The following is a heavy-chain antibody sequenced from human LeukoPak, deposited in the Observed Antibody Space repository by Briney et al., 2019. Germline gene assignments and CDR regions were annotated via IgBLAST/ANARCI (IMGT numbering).Heavy chain of an antibody. CDR1: GFSVSNNY. Sequence: GGSLRLSCAASGFSVSNNYMSWVRQAPGKGLEWVSVIYSGGSTFYADSVKGRFTISRDYSKNTLYLQMNSLRAEDTAVYYCASDSYSPEYFQHWGQGTLVTVSS. V-gene: IGHV3-66*01. CDR3: ASDSYSPEYFQH. CDR2: IYSGGST. J-gene: IGHJ1*01. D-gene: IGHD2-15*01.